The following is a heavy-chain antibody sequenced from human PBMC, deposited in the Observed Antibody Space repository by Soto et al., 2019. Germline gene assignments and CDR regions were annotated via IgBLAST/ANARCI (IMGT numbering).Heavy chain of an antibody. V-gene: IGHV4-39*01. Sequence: QLQLQESGPGLVKPSETLSLTCTVSGGSVSSSGYYWGWIRQPPGKGLEWIGSIYYGGSTYYNPSRKSXXTXSXXTSKNQFSLTRGSVTAAGTAVYYCARHLRYYDTPIWGQGTMVTVSS. CDR1: GGSVSSSGYY. CDR3: ARHLRYYDTPI. J-gene: IGHJ3*02. CDR2: IYYGGST. D-gene: IGHD3-22*01.